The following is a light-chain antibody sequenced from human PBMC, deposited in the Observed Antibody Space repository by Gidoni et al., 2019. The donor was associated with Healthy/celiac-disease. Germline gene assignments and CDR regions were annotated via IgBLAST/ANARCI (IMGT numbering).Light chain of an antibody. CDR1: QSVLYSSNNKNY. Sequence: DIVMTQSPDSLAVSLGVRANIHCKSSQSVLYSSNNKNYLAWYQQKPGQPPKLLISWASTRESGVPDRFSGSGSGTDFTLTISSLQAEDVAVYYCQQYYSTPPTFGQGTKLEIK. CDR3: QQYYSTPPT. CDR2: WAS. V-gene: IGKV4-1*01. J-gene: IGKJ2*01.